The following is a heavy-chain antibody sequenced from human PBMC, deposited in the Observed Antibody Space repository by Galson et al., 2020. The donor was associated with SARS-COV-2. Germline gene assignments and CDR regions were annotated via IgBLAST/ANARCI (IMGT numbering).Heavy chain of an antibody. Sequence: GGSLRLSCEVSGFTFSLYGLTWVRQAPGTGLEWVSSISTSSHYIYYADSVEGRFTISRDNDRNSLFLQMNSLRAEDTAVYYCARDASWAMFGMDVWGRGTTVTVSS. CDR3: ARDASWAMFGMDV. J-gene: IGHJ6*02. CDR1: GFTFSLYG. CDR2: ISTSSHYI. D-gene: IGHD1-26*01. V-gene: IGHV3-21*01.